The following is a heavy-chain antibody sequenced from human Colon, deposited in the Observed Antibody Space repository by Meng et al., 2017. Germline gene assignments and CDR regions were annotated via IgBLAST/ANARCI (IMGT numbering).Heavy chain of an antibody. Sequence: QLQLHEAGPRLVKPSQTLSLTCAVSGDSVTTTLSSWSWIRQSPGKGLEWIGNIYDNGYTYYSPSLRGRVTISVDRSNNQFSLNLNSVTAADTAVYFCARGYRGSTYFAYWGQGILVTVSS. CDR1: GDSVTTTLSS. CDR2: IYDNGYT. V-gene: IGHV4-30-2*06. CDR3: ARGYRGSTYFAY. D-gene: IGHD3-16*01. J-gene: IGHJ4*02.